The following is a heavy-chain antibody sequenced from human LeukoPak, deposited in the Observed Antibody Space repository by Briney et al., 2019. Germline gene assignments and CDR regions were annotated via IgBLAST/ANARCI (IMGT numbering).Heavy chain of an antibody. J-gene: IGHJ6*02. CDR1: GFTFSSYA. V-gene: IGHV3-23*01. CDR2: ISGSGGST. Sequence: PGTSLRLSCAASGFTFSSYAMSWVRQAPGKGLEWVSAISGSGGSTYYADSVKGRFTISRDNSKNTLYLQMNSLRAEDTAVYYCAKRANGDYLNYYYYYGMDVWGQGTTVTVSS. CDR3: AKRANGDYLNYYYYYGMDV. D-gene: IGHD4-17*01.